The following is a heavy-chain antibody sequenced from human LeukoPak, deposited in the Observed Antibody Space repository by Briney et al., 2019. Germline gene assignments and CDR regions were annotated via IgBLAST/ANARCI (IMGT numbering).Heavy chain of an antibody. CDR3: AKTVEKDYYGSGPNAFDI. Sequence: QAGGSLRLSCAASGFTVSSNYMSWVRQAPGKGLEWVSAISGSGGSTYYADSVKGRFTISRDNSKNTLYLQMNSLRAEDTAVYYCAKTVEKDYYGSGPNAFDIWGQGTMVTVSS. D-gene: IGHD3-10*01. V-gene: IGHV3-23*01. CDR2: ISGSGGST. CDR1: GFTVSSNY. J-gene: IGHJ3*02.